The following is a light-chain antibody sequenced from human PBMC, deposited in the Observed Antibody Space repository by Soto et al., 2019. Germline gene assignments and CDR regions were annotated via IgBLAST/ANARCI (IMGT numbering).Light chain of an antibody. J-gene: IGKJ2*01. CDR3: QQFISYPHT. V-gene: IGKV1-13*02. CDR2: DAS. CDR1: QGITSA. Sequence: AIQLTQPPSSLSASVGDRVTITCRASQGITSALAWYQQTPGRPPKVLIYDASTLESGVPSRFSGSGSGTDFTLTISSLQPEDFATYFCQQFISYPHTFGQGTRLEIK.